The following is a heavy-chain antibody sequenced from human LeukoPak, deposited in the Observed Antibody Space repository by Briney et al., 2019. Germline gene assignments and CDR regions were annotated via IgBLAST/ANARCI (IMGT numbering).Heavy chain of an antibody. V-gene: IGHV1-18*01. J-gene: IGHJ4*02. CDR2: ISAYNGNT. CDR1: GYTFTSYG. D-gene: IGHD3-22*01. Sequence: ASVKVSCKASGYTFTSYGISWVRQAPGQGLEWMGWISAYNGNTNYAQKLQGRATMTTDTSTSTAYMELRSLRSDDTAVYYCARTPTGYYYDSSGYYYFDYWGQGTLVTVSS. CDR3: ARTPTGYYYDSSGYYYFDY.